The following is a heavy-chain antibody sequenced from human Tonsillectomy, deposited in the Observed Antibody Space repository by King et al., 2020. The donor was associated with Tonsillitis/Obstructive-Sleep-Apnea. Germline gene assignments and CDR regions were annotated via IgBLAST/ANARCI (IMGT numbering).Heavy chain of an antibody. D-gene: IGHD3-22*01. J-gene: IGHJ4*02. V-gene: IGHV3-64*01. Sequence: QLVQYGGGLVQPGASLRLSCAASGFTFSSYAMHWVRQAPGKGLEFVSAINFNGGNTYYANSVKGRFTISRDNSRYTLYLQMGSLRADDMAVYYCAREAYDTSGSCDYWGQGTLVTVSS. CDR2: INFNGGNT. CDR1: GFTFSSYA. CDR3: AREAYDTSGSCDY.